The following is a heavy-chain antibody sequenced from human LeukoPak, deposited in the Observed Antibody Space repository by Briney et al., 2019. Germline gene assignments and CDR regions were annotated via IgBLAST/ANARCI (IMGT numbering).Heavy chain of an antibody. CDR2: IYHSGST. Sequence: PSQTLSLTCAVSGGSISSGGYSWSWIRQPPGKGLEWIGYIYHSGSTNYNPSLKSRVTISLDTSKNQFSLNLNSVTAADTAVYYCARDTERSTMIRGVTNDVFDIWGQGTMVTVSS. J-gene: IGHJ3*02. V-gene: IGHV4-30-2*01. CDR3: ARDTERSTMIRGVTNDVFDI. CDR1: GGSISSGGYS. D-gene: IGHD3-10*01.